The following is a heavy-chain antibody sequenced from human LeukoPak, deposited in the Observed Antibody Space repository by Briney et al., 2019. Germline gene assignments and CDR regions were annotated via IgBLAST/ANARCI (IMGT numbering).Heavy chain of an antibody. CDR2: IIPIFGTA. CDR1: GYTFTSYG. J-gene: IGHJ3*02. CDR3: ARMMTDFDGSGHDIQRGAFDI. Sequence: GASVKVSCKASGYTFTSYGISWVRQAPGQGLEWMGGIIPIFGTANYAQKFQGRVTITADESTSTAYMELSSLRAEDTAVYHCARMMTDFDGSGHDIQRGAFDIWGQGTMVTVSS. D-gene: IGHD3-22*01. V-gene: IGHV1-69*13.